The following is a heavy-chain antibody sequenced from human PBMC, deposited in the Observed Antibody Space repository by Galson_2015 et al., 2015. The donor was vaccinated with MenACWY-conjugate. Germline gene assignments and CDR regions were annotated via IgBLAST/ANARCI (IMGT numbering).Heavy chain of an antibody. J-gene: IGHJ5*02. CDR1: GFIFSNYW. CDR2: INRDGSVT. D-gene: IGHD2-2*01. CDR3: TRTPYCTTTNCYHEGGWFDP. V-gene: IGHV3-74*01. Sequence: SLRLSCAASGFIFSNYWMQWVRQTPGEGLVWVSRINRDGSVTDYADSVKGRFTISRDNAKSTLVLQMNSLRAEDTAVYYCTRTPYCTTTNCYHEGGWFDPWGQGTLVTVSS.